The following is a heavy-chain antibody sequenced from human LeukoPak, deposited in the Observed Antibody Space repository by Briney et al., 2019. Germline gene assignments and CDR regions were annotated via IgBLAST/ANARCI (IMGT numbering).Heavy chain of an antibody. CDR2: ISDSDSDT. J-gene: IGHJ6*02. CDR3: AKGYGYSSSWTSNYYFYGLDV. CDR1: GFTFRSYA. Sequence: GGSLRLSCAASGFTFRSYAMSWVRQAPGKGREGGAAISDSDSDTYYADSVKGRFTISRDNSKNTLYLQMNSLRAEDTALYYCAKGYGYSSSWTSNYYFYGLDVWGQGTTVTVSS. V-gene: IGHV3-23*01. D-gene: IGHD6-13*01.